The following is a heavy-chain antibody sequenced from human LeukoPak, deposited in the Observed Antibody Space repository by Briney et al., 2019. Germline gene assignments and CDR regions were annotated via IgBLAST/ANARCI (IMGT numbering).Heavy chain of an antibody. D-gene: IGHD6-13*01. CDR3: ARDGYSSSWGYFQH. Sequence: PGGSLRLSCAASGFTFSSYWMSWVRQAPGKGLEWVANIKQDGSEKYYVDSVKGRFTISRDNAKNSLYLQMNSLRAEDTAVYYCARDGYSSSWGYFQHWGQGTLVTVS. CDR2: IKQDGSEK. CDR1: GFTFSSYW. V-gene: IGHV3-7*01. J-gene: IGHJ1*01.